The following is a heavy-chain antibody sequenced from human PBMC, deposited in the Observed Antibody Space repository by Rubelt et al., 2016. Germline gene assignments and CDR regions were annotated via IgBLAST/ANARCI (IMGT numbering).Heavy chain of an antibody. D-gene: IGHD1-26*01. J-gene: IGHJ4*02. CDR3: AKGYGGYVVY. CDR2: ISYDGSNK. V-gene: IGHV3-30*18. Sequence: QVQLVESGGGVVQPGRSLRLSCAASGFTFSSYGMHWVRQAPGKGLEWVAVISYDGSNKYYADSVKGRFTISRDNSKNTLYLQMNSLRAEDSAVYYCAKGYGGYVVYWGQGTLVTVSS. CDR1: GFTFSSYG.